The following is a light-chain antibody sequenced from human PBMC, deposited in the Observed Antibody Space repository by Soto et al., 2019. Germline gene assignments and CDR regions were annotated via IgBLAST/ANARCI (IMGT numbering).Light chain of an antibody. J-gene: IGKJ5*01. Sequence: EIVLTQPPATLSLSPGERATLSCRASQSVSSYLAWYQQKPGQAPRLLIYDASNRATGIPARFSGSGSGTDFTLTISSLEPEAFAVYYCQQRSNWPPITFGQGTRLEIK. V-gene: IGKV3-11*01. CDR1: QSVSSY. CDR3: QQRSNWPPIT. CDR2: DAS.